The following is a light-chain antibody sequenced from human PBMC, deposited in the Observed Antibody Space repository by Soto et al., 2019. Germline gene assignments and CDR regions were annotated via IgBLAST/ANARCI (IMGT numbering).Light chain of an antibody. CDR3: QRCDNARRIT. CDR1: QSISTN. CDR2: AAS. J-gene: IGKJ5*01. Sequence: DIQMTQSPSSLSASVGDRVSITCRASQSISTNLNWYQQKPGKVPKLLIFAASTLQSGVPSRFSGSGSGTDFTLTIRSLQTEDVATYYCQRCDNARRITFGQGTRLEI. V-gene: IGKV1-27*01.